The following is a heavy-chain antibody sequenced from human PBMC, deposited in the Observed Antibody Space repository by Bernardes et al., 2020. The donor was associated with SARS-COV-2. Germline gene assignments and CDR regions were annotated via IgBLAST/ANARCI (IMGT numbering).Heavy chain of an antibody. CDR3: ARDDIFGYSYAAAVY. J-gene: IGHJ4*02. Sequence: LSLTCAVYGGSFSGYYWSWIRQPPGKGLEWIGEINHSGSTNYNPSLKSRVTISVDTSKNQFSLKLSSVTAADTAVYYCARDDIFGYSYAAAVYWGQGTLVTVSS. CDR1: GGSFSGYY. CDR2: INHSGST. V-gene: IGHV4-34*01. D-gene: IGHD5-18*01.